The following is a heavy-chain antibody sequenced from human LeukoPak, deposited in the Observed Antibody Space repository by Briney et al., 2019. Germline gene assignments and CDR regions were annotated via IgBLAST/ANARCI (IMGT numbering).Heavy chain of an antibody. Sequence: PGGSLRLSCAASGLTFSSYAMSWVRQAPGKGLEWVSAISGSGGSTYYADSVKGRFTISRDNSKNTLYLQMNSLRAEDTAVYYCAKGSGYSGYDSLSGVDPWGQGTLVTVSS. CDR1: GLTFSSYA. J-gene: IGHJ5*02. CDR2: ISGSGGST. D-gene: IGHD5-12*01. V-gene: IGHV3-23*01. CDR3: AKGSGYSGYDSLSGVDP.